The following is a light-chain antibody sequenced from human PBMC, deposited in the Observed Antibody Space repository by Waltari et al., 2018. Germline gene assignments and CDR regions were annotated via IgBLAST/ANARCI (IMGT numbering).Light chain of an antibody. CDR1: QSVRTN. V-gene: IGKV3-15*01. CDR2: GAS. CDR3: QQYYVWPPIT. Sequence: QSPASLSVSPGDTVILSCRASQSVRTNLVWYQQKAGQAPRTLIYGASTRASGVPSRFSGSGSETDFTLIISSLQSEDAAVYFCQQYYVWPPITFGGGTKLEI. J-gene: IGKJ4*01.